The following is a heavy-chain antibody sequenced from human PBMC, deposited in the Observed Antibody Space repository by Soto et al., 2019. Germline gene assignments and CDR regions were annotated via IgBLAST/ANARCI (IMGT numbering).Heavy chain of an antibody. V-gene: IGHV1-18*01. Sequence: QAQLVQSGAEVKKPGASVKVSCKASGYTFTSYGISWVRQAPGQGLEWMGWISGYNGNTNYAQKVQGRVTMTTDTTTSTAYMELRSLGSDDTAVYYCARDSQWLVRIYYYGFDVWGQGTTVTVSS. CDR1: GYTFTSYG. CDR2: ISGYNGNT. CDR3: ARDSQWLVRIYYYGFDV. D-gene: IGHD6-19*01. J-gene: IGHJ6*02.